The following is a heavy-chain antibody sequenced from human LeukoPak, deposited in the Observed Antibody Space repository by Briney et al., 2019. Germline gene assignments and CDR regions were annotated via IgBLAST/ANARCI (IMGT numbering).Heavy chain of an antibody. V-gene: IGHV3-9*01. CDR2: ISWNSGSI. Sequence: GGSLRLSCAASGFTFDDCAMHWVRQAPGKGLEWVSGISWNSGSIGYADSVKGRFTISRDNAKNSLYLQMNSLRAEDTALYYCAKGRGAAMVTGVLDYWGQGTLVTVSS. CDR1: GFTFDDCA. D-gene: IGHD5-18*01. J-gene: IGHJ4*02. CDR3: AKGRGAAMVTGVLDY.